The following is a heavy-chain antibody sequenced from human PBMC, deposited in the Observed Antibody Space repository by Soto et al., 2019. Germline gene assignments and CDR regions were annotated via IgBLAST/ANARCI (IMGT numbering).Heavy chain of an antibody. D-gene: IGHD6-6*01. J-gene: IGHJ4*02. V-gene: IGHV3-30-3*01. CDR1: GFTFSSYA. CDR2: ISYDGSNK. CDR3: ARVCPVLVTRGYFDY. Sequence: GGSLRLSCAASGFTFSSYAMHWVRQAPGKGLEWVAVISYDGSNKYYADSVKGRFTISRDNSKNTLYLQMNSLRAEDTAVYYCARVCPVLVTRGYFDYWGQGTLVTVSS.